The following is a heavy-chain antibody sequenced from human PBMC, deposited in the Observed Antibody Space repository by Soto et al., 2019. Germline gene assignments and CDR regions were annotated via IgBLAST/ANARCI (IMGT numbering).Heavy chain of an antibody. CDR3: AAVGYDALGNDGYDTVVLDY. J-gene: IGHJ4*02. CDR1: GGTFSNFA. D-gene: IGHD5-12*01. CDR2: IIPLFNVA. Sequence: QVQLVQSGPEVKKPGSSVKVSCEASGGTFSNFAVNWVRQAPGQGLEWGGGIIPLFNVAKYAKKFEGRVTVDGHDSTTSAYMDLTSLRSNDTLIYDGAAVGYDALGNDGYDTVVLDYWGQGTLVTVSS. V-gene: IGHV1-69*01.